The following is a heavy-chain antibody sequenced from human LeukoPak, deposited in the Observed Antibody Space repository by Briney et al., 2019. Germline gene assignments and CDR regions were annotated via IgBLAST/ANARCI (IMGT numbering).Heavy chain of an antibody. V-gene: IGHV3-30*02. CDR3: AKDRCSISNCREAFEI. CDR2: IWYDDKNDQ. Sequence: GGSLRLSCAVSGFTFSRYGMHWIRQAPGKEMEWLTFIWYDDKNDQEYAESVKGRFTISRDNSKNTLYLQMNSLRTEDTAMYYCAKDRCSISNCREAFEIWGQGTSVTVSS. D-gene: IGHD2-2*01. J-gene: IGHJ3*02. CDR1: GFTFSRYG.